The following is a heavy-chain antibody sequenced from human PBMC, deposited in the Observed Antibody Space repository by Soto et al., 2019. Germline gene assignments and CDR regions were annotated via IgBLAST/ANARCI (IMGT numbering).Heavy chain of an antibody. CDR1: GGTFSSYA. V-gene: IGHV1-69*13. CDR2: IIPIFGTA. J-gene: IGHJ5*02. D-gene: IGHD1-26*01. CDR3: AREAPGRWDHRLNWFDP. Sequence: SVKVSCKASGGTFSSYAISWVRQAPGQGLEWMGGIIPIFGTANYAQKFQGRVTITADESTSTAYMELSSLRSEDTAVYYCAREAPGRWDHRLNWFDPWGQGTLVTVSS.